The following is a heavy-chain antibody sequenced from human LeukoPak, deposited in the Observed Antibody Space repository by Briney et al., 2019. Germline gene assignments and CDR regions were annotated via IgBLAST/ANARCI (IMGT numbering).Heavy chain of an antibody. V-gene: IGHV3-23*01. CDR1: GFTFSSYA. J-gene: IGHJ4*02. Sequence: PGGSLRLSCAASGFTFSSYAMSWVRQAPGKGLEWVSAISGSGGSTYYADSVKGRFTISRDNAKNSLYLQMNSLRAEDTAVYYYTRDEDFYSSSSDYWGQGTLVTVSS. CDR3: TRDEDFYSSSSDY. D-gene: IGHD6-6*01. CDR2: ISGSGGST.